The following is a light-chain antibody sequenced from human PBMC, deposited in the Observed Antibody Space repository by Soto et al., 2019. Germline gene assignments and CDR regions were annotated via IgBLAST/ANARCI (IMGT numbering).Light chain of an antibody. Sequence: SYDLTQPPSVSVAPGQTARITCGGNNLGSRSVHWYQQKPGQAPVLVVYDDSDRPSGIPERFSGSNSGNTATLTISRVEDGDEADYYCQVWDSSSALYVFGTGIKVTVL. CDR1: NLGSRS. J-gene: IGLJ1*01. CDR2: DDS. CDR3: QVWDSSSALYV. V-gene: IGLV3-21*02.